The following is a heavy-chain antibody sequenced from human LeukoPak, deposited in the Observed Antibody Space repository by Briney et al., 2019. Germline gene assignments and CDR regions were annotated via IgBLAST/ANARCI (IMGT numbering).Heavy chain of an antibody. V-gene: IGHV3-7*03. Sequence: PGGSLRLSCAASGFTFSNYWMTWVRQAPGKGLEWVASIKQDGSEKYYVDSVKGRFTFSRDNAKNSLYLQMDRLRAEDTAIYYCARDKSAGADTGSSFYYWGQGALVTVSS. CDR2: IKQDGSEK. CDR1: GFTFSNYW. J-gene: IGHJ4*02. CDR3: ARDKSAGADTGSSFYY. D-gene: IGHD3-10*01.